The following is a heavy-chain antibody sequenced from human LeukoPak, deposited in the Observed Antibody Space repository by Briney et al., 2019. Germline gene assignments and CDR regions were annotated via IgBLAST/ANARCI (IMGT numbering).Heavy chain of an antibody. CDR3: AKDLGGSTDY. Sequence: GGSLRLSCAASGFALSSYWMSWVRQAPGKGLEWVSLIRGSTYYADSVKGRFTISRDNSQNTLYLQMNSLRAEDTALYYCAKDLGGSTDYWGQGTLVTVSS. CDR1: GFALSSYW. V-gene: IGHV3-23*01. J-gene: IGHJ4*02. D-gene: IGHD5-12*01. CDR2: IRGST.